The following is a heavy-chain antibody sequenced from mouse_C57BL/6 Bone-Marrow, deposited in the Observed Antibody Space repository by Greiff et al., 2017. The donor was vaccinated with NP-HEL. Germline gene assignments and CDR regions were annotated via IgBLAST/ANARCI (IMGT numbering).Heavy chain of an antibody. J-gene: IGHJ2*01. CDR2: IYPGDGDT. CDR1: GYAFSSYW. V-gene: IGHV1-80*01. D-gene: IGHD6-2*01. Sequence: QVQLQQSGAELVKPGASVKISCKASGYAFSSYWMNWVKQRPGKGLEWIGQIYPGDGDTNYNGKFKGKATLTADKSSSTAYMQLSSLTSEDSAVYFCARHCLVLYYFDYWGQGTTLTVSS. CDR3: ARHCLVLYYFDY.